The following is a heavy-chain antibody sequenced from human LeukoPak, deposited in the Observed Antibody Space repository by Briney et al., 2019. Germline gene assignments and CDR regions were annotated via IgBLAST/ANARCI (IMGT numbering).Heavy chain of an antibody. CDR2: VSFDGRNK. Sequence: GGSLRLSCAASGFSLSSYAMHWVRQAPGKGLGWVSFVSFDGRNKNYADSVRGRFTISRDDSKNTLYLQMSSLRNEDTAVYFCARIVGHTRSEFWGQGTLVTVSS. J-gene: IGHJ4*02. V-gene: IGHV3-30*04. D-gene: IGHD2-21*01. CDR3: ARIVGHTRSEF. CDR1: GFSLSSYA.